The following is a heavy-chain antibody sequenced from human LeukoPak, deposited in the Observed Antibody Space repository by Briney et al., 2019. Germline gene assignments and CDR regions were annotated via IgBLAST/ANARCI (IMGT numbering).Heavy chain of an antibody. CDR2: IYHSGST. V-gene: IGHV4-38-2*02. J-gene: IGHJ6*03. CDR1: GYSISSGSY. D-gene: IGHD3-10*01. Sequence: SETLSLTCTVFGYSISSGSYWGWIRQPPGKGLEWIGNIYHSGSTYYNPSLKSRVTISVDTSKNQFSLKLSSVTAADTAVYYCARVGGPVTVYYYYYMDVWGKGTTVTVSS. CDR3: ARVGGPVTVYYYYYMDV.